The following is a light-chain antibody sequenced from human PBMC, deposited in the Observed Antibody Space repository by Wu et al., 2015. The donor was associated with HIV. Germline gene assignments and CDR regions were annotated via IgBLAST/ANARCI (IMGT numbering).Light chain of an antibody. CDR1: QNIINY. V-gene: IGKV1-39*01. CDR2: AAS. CDR3: QQSYSTPGVT. Sequence: DIQLTQSPSFLSASVGDRITITCRASQNIINYLNWYQQKPGNAPSLLIFAASNLQSGVPSRFSGGGSGTDFTLTISGLQPEDFATYYCQQSYSTPGVTFGPGTKVDIK. J-gene: IGKJ3*01.